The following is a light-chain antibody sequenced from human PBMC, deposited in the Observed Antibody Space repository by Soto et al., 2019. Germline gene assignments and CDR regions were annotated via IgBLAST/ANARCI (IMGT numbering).Light chain of an antibody. Sequence: EILMTQSPATLSVSPGDSATLSCRASRSVDTDLAWYQQKPGQAPRLLVFATSARATGVPDRFRGSRSGTDFTLTISSLQPEDSATYYCNQSYNRPPWTFGQGTQGEI. V-gene: IGKV3-15*01. J-gene: IGKJ1*01. CDR2: ATS. CDR1: RSVDTD. CDR3: NQSYNRPPWT.